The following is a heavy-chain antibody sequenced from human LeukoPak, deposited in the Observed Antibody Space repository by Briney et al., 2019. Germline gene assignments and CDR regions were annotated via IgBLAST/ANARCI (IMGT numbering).Heavy chain of an antibody. CDR2: IIPIFGTA. V-gene: IGHV1-69*13. CDR1: GYTFTSNT. J-gene: IGHJ4*02. D-gene: IGHD3-22*01. CDR3: ASSLNYYDSSGYYPSLSHFDY. Sequence: AASVKVSCKASGYTFTSNTMNWVRQAPGQGLEWMGGIIPIFGTANYAQKFQGRVTITADESTSTAYMELSSLRSEDTAVYYCASSLNYYDSSGYYPSLSHFDYWGQGTLVTVSS.